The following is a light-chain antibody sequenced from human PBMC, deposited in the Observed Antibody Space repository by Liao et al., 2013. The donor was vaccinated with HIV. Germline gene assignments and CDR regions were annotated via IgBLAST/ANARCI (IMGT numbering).Light chain of an antibody. J-gene: IGLJ3*02. CDR2: YDS. V-gene: IGLV3-21*01. Sequence: SYELTQPPSVSVAPGETARITCGGNNIGSKSVHWYQQKPGQAPVLVISYDSDRPSGIPERFSGSNSGNTATLTISRVEAGDEADYYCQVWDSSSDHPVFGGRDQ. CDR1: NIGSKS. CDR3: QVWDSSSDHPV.